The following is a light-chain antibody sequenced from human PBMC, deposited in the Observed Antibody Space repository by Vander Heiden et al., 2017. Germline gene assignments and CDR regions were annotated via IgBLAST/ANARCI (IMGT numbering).Light chain of an antibody. CDR3: AAWDDSLSVV. CDR1: SSNIVTNY. CDR2: RGN. V-gene: IGLV1-47*01. Sequence: QSVLTQPPSASGTPGQRVTIPCSGSSSNIVTNYVYWYQLPPGTAPKLLIYRGNQRPSGVPERFAGSRSGTSASLAISGLRSEDEADYYCAAWDDSLSVVFGGGTKLTVL. J-gene: IGLJ2*01.